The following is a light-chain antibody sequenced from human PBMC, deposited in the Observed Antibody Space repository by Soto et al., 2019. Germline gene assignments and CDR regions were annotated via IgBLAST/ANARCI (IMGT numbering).Light chain of an antibody. CDR1: QAIRND. CDR2: AAS. V-gene: IGKV1-6*01. J-gene: IGKJ2*01. Sequence: AIQMTQSPSSLSASVGDRVTITCRASQAIRNDLGWYQQRPGKPPKVLIYAASNLQSGVPPRFSGSGSGTDFTLTISSLQPEDFATYYCLQDYNRPYTFGQGTKLEV. CDR3: LQDYNRPYT.